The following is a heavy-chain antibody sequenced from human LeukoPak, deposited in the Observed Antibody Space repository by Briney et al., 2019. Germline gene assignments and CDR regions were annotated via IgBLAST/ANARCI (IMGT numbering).Heavy chain of an antibody. CDR3: ATLHVLLWFGELFHWFDP. D-gene: IGHD3-10*01. J-gene: IGHJ5*02. Sequence: PGGSLRLSCAASGFTFSSYWMSWVRQAPGKGLEWVANIKQDGSEKNYVDSVKGRFTISRDNAKNSLYLQMNSLRAEDTAVYYCATLHVLLWFGELFHWFDPWGQGTLVTVSS. CDR2: IKQDGSEK. CDR1: GFTFSSYW. V-gene: IGHV3-7*05.